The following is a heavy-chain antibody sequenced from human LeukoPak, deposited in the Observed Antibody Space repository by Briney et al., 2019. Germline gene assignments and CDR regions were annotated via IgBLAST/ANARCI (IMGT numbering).Heavy chain of an antibody. D-gene: IGHD3-22*01. CDR3: ARGGIRYYDSSGYLLGMDV. Sequence: SETLSLTCAVYGGSFSGYYWSWIRQPPGKGLKWIGEINHSGSTNYNPSLKSRVTISVDTSKNQFSLKLSSVTAADTAVYYCARGGIRYYDSSGYLLGMDVWGQGTTVTVSS. CDR1: GGSFSGYY. CDR2: INHSGST. J-gene: IGHJ6*02. V-gene: IGHV4-34*01.